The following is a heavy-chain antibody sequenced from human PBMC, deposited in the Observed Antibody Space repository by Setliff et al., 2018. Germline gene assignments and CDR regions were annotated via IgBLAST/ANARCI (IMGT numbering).Heavy chain of an antibody. Sequence: GGSLRLSCAAFGFTFSSYSMNWVRQAPGKGLEWVGRIKSKTDGGTTDYAAPVKGRFTISRDDSKNTLYLQMNSLKTEDTAVYYCTTDLIVGALDAFDIWGQGTMVTVSS. CDR3: TTDLIVGALDAFDI. CDR2: IKSKTDGGTT. V-gene: IGHV3-15*01. J-gene: IGHJ3*02. CDR1: GFTFSSYS. D-gene: IGHD1-26*01.